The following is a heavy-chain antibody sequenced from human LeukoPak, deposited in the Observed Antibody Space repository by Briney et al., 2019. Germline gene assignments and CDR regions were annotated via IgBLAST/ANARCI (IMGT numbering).Heavy chain of an antibody. CDR2: ISTSSSYI. CDR3: AKDLTNQRDDY. Sequence: GGSLRLSCAASGFTFSSYGMNWVRQAPGKGLEWVSSISTSSSYIYYADSVKGRFTISRDNSKNTLYLQMNSLRAEDTAVYYCAKDLTNQRDDYWGQGTLVTVSS. CDR1: GFTFSSYG. J-gene: IGHJ4*02. V-gene: IGHV3-21*04. D-gene: IGHD1-1*01.